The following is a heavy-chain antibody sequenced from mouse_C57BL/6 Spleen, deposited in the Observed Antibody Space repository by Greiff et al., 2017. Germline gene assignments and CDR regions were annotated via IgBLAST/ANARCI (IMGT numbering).Heavy chain of an antibody. CDR2: IYPGDGDT. Sequence: VKLMESGAELVKPGASVKISCKASGYAFSSYWMNWVKQRPGKGLAWIGQIYPGDGDTNYNGKFKGKATLTADKSSSTAYMQLSSLTSEDSAVYFCARRTTPYYCDYWGQGTTLTVSS. J-gene: IGHJ2*01. CDR1: GYAFSSYW. D-gene: IGHD1-1*01. CDR3: ARRTTPYYCDY. V-gene: IGHV1-80*01.